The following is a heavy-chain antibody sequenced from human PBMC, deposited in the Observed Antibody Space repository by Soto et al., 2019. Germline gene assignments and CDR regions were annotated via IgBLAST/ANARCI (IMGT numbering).Heavy chain of an antibody. CDR3: ARGHYYDSSVEKNWFDP. Sequence: PSETLSLTCAVYGGSFSGYYWNWIRQPPGKGLEWIGEINHRGSTNYNPSLKTRVTISVDTSKNQFSLKLGSVTAADTAVYYCARGHYYDSSVEKNWFDPWGQGTLVTVSS. V-gene: IGHV4-34*01. J-gene: IGHJ5*02. CDR2: INHRGST. CDR1: GGSFSGYY. D-gene: IGHD3-22*01.